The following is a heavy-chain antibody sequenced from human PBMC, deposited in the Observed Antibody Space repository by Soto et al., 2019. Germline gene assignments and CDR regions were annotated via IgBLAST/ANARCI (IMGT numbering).Heavy chain of an antibody. CDR1: GGTFSSYA. V-gene: IGHV1-69*01. CDR2: IIPIFGTA. Sequence: QVQLVQSGAEVKKPGSSVKVSCKASGGTFSSYAISWVRQAPGQGLEWMGGIIPIFGTANYAQKFQGRVTITADESTSTAYMELSSLRSEDTAVYYCARGEGGYAVTPKNGMEVWGQGTTVTVSS. D-gene: IGHD4-17*01. J-gene: IGHJ6*02. CDR3: ARGEGGYAVTPKNGMEV.